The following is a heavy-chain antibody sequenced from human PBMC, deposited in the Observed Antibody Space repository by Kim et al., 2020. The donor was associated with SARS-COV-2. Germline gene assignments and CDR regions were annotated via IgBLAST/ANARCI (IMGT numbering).Heavy chain of an antibody. Sequence: GGSLRLSCAASGFSFSTYSMNWVRQAPGKGLEWISYISSSGGTIYYADSVKGRFTISRDNARNSLFLQMVRLRAEDTSVYFCARGSQPYYYYAVDVWGQGTTVTVSS. CDR2: ISSSGGTI. CDR1: GFSFSTYS. J-gene: IGHJ6*02. D-gene: IGHD3-16*01. V-gene: IGHV3-48*01. CDR3: ARGSQPYYYYAVDV.